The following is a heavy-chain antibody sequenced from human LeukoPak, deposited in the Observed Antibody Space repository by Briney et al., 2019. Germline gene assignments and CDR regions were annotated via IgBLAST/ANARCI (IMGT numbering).Heavy chain of an antibody. V-gene: IGHV1-2*02. D-gene: IGHD5-24*01. CDR2: INPNSGGT. J-gene: IGHJ4*02. CDR1: GYTFTGYY. CDR3: ARGCRSDGYSYNLDY. Sequence: GASVKVSCKASGYTFTGYYMHWVRQAPGQGLEWMGWINPNSGGTNYAQKFQGRVTMTRDTSISTAYMELSRLRSDDTAVYYCARGCRSDGYSYNLDYWGQGTLVTVSS.